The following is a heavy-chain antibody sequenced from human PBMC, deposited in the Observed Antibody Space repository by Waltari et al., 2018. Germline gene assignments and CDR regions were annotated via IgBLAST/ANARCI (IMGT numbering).Heavy chain of an antibody. CDR1: GGSISSGSYY. V-gene: IGHV4-61*02. CDR2: IQTSGST. D-gene: IGHD3-3*01. Sequence: QVQLQESGPGLVKPSQTLSLTCTVSGGSISSGSYYWSWIRQPAGKGLEWIGRIQTSGSTNDNPSLKRLVTISVDTAKNQFSLKLSSVTAADTAVYYCAREPWSGFLEWLFVLRGWFDPWGQGTLVTVSS. CDR3: AREPWSGFLEWLFVLRGWFDP. J-gene: IGHJ5*02.